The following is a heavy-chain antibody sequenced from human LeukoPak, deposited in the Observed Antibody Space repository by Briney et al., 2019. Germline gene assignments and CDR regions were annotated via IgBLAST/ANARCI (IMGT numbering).Heavy chain of an antibody. CDR3: ARGLPVVAATWFDP. CDR1: GYTFTGYY. Sequence: ASVKVSCKASGYTFTGYYMHWVRQAPGQGLEWMGWINPNSGGTNYAQKFQGRVTMTRDTSISTVYMELSRLRSDDTAVYYCARGLPVVAATWFDPWGQGTLVTVSS. J-gene: IGHJ5*02. CDR2: INPNSGGT. V-gene: IGHV1-2*02. D-gene: IGHD2-15*01.